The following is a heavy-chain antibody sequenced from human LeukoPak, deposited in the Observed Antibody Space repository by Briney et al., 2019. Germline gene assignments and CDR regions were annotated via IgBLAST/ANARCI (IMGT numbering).Heavy chain of an antibody. D-gene: IGHD1-26*01. CDR1: RFTFINSA. V-gene: IGHV3-23*01. CDR2: ISGSGGTT. J-gene: IGHJ4*02. CDR3: AKGTYSGSYCPFDY. Sequence: GGYLRLSCAASRFTFINSAMNWVPLAPGKGLEWVSSISGSGGTTYYADSVKGRFTISRDNSKNTLYLQMNSLRAEDTAVYNCAKGTYSGSYCPFDYWGQGTLVTVSS.